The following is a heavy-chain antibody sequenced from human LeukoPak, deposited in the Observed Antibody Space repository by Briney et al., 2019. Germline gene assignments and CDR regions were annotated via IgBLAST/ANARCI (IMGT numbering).Heavy chain of an antibody. CDR2: IIPIFGTA. CDR1: GGTFSSYA. D-gene: IGHD3-22*01. CDR3: ARDRHFNYYDSSTLTDY. J-gene: IGHJ4*02. Sequence: ASVKVSCRASGGTFSSYAISWVRQAPGQGLEWMGGIIPIFGTANYAQKFQGRVTITADESTSTAYMELSSLRSDDTAVYYCARDRHFNYYDSSTLTDYWGQGTLVTVSS. V-gene: IGHV1-69*13.